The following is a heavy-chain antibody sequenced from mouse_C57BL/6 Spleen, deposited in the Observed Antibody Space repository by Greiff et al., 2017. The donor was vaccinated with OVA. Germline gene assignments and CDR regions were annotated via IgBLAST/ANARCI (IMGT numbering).Heavy chain of an antibody. Sequence: QVQLQQPGAELVKPGASVKLSCKASGYTFTSYWMQWVKQRPGQGLEWIGEIDPSDSYTNYNQQFKGKATLTVDTSSSTAYMQLSSLTSEDSAVYYCARSSSGYWAYWGQGTLVTVSA. CDR3: ARSSSGYWAY. J-gene: IGHJ3*01. V-gene: IGHV1-50*01. CDR1: GYTFTSYW. D-gene: IGHD3-2*02. CDR2: IDPSDSYT.